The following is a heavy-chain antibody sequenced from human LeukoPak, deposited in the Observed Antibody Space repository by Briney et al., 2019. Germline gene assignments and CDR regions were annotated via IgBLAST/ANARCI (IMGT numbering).Heavy chain of an antibody. J-gene: IGHJ4*02. V-gene: IGHV1-69-2*01. CDR2: VDPEDGET. CDR3: ATVDYYDSSGYYYGY. CDR1: GYTFTDYY. Sequence: GATVKISCKASGYTFTDYYMHWVQQAPGKGLEWMGRVDPEDGETIYAEKFKGRVTITADTSTDTAYMELSSLRSEDTAVYYCATVDYYDSSGYYYGYWGQGTLVTVSS. D-gene: IGHD3-22*01.